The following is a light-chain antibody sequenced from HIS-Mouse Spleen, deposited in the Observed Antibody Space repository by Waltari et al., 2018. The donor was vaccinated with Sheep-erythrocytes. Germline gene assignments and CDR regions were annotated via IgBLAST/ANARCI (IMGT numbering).Light chain of an antibody. CDR1: QSISSD. CDR3: QQSYSTPPT. J-gene: IGKJ4*01. CDR2: AAS. V-gene: IGKV1-39*01. Sequence: DIQMTQSPSSLSASVGDRVTITCRASQSISSDLNWYQQKPGKAPKPLIYAASSLQSGVTSRFSGSGSGTDFTLTISSLQPEDFATYYCQQSYSTPPTFGGGTKVEIK.